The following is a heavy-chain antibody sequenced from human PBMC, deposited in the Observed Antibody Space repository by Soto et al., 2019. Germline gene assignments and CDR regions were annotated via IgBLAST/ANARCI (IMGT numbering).Heavy chain of an antibody. CDR3: ARTARVVSEYYGMDV. CDR1: GYTFSGYY. V-gene: IGHV1-2*02. D-gene: IGHD2-15*01. J-gene: IGHJ6*02. Sequence: ASVKVSCKASGYTFSGYYIHWVRQAPGQGLEWMGWINPNSGGTNYAQKFQGRVTMTRDTSISTAYMELSRLRSDDTAVYYCARTARVVSEYYGMDVWGQGTTAPVYS. CDR2: INPNSGGT.